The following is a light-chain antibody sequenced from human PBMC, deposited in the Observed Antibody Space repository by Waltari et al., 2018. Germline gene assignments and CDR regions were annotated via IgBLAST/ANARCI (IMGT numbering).Light chain of an antibody. CDR2: GAS. J-gene: IGKJ1*01. CDR1: QSVSRS. V-gene: IGKV3-20*01. Sequence: EIVFTQSPGTLSLSPGERATLSCRASQSVSRSLAWYQQKPGQAPRLLIYGASSRATGVPDRFSGSGSGTDFSLTISRLEPEDFAVYYCQHYVCLPVSFGQGTKVEIK. CDR3: QHYVCLPVS.